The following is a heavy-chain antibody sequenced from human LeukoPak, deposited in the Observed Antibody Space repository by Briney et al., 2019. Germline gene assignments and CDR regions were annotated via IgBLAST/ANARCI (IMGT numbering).Heavy chain of an antibody. J-gene: IGHJ6*02. Sequence: ASVNVSCKASGYTFTSYGISWVRQAPGQGLEWMGWISAYNGNTNYAQKLQGRVTMTTDTSTSTAYMELRSLRSDDTAVYYCSGQQHFWSGYGPPHYYYGMDVWGQGTTVTVSS. CDR2: ISAYNGNT. CDR1: GYTFTSYG. V-gene: IGHV1-18*01. CDR3: SGQQHFWSGYGPPHYYYGMDV. D-gene: IGHD3-3*02.